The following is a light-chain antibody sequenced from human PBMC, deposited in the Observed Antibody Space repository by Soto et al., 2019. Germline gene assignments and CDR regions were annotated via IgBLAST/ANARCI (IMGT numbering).Light chain of an antibody. CDR3: CSFSGSPYV. CDR2: DVS. CDR1: SSDVGGYNY. V-gene: IGLV2-11*01. J-gene: IGLJ1*01. Sequence: ALTQPRSVSGSPGQSVTISCTGTSSDVGGYNYVSWYQQHPGKAPKLMIYDVSKRPSGVSDRFSGSKSGNTASLTISGLQAEDEADYYCCSFSGSPYVFGTGTKVTVL.